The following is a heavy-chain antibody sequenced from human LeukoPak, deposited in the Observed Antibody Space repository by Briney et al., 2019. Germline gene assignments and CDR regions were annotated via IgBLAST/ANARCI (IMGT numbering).Heavy chain of an antibody. CDR2: IIPIFGTA. D-gene: IGHD2-2*01. CDR3: ARGDIVVVPAATGGFDY. CDR1: GGTFSSYA. V-gene: IGHV1-69*05. J-gene: IGHJ4*02. Sequence: ASVKVSCKASGGTFSSYAISWVRQAPGQGLEWMGGIIPIFGTANYAQKFQGRATITTDESTSTAYMELSSLRSEDTAVYYCARGDIVVVPAATGGFDYWGQGTLVTVSS.